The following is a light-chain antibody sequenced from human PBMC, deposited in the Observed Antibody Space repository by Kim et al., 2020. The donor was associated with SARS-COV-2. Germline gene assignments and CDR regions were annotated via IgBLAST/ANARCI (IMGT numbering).Light chain of an antibody. CDR1: QSVSSN. CDR3: QQYNNWPPWT. Sequence: EIVMTQSPATLSVSPGERATLSCRASQSVSSNLAWYQQKPDQAPRLLIYGASTRATGIPARFSGSGSGTEFTLIISSLQSEDFAVYYCQQYNNWPPWTFGQGTKVDIK. CDR2: GAS. V-gene: IGKV3-15*01. J-gene: IGKJ1*01.